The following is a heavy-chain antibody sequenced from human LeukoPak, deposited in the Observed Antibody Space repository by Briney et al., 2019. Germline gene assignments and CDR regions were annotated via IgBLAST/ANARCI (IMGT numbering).Heavy chain of an antibody. V-gene: IGHV1-2*02. Sequence: ASVKVSCKASGYTFTGYYMHWVRQAPGQGLEWMGWINPNSGGTNYAQKFQGRVTMTGDTSISTAYMELSSLRSDDTAVYYCARLYSDYGNYYHYMDVWGKGTTVTVSS. J-gene: IGHJ6*03. D-gene: IGHD5-12*01. CDR1: GYTFTGYY. CDR3: ARLYSDYGNYYHYMDV. CDR2: INPNSGGT.